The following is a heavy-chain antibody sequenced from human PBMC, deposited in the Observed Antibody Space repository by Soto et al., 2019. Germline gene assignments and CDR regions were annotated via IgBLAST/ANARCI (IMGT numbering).Heavy chain of an antibody. Sequence: EVQLVESGGGLVQPGGSLRLSCAASGFAFSRYDMHWVRQVTGKGLEWVSAIGTVGDTYSPASVKGRFTISRENAKNSLYLQMNSLRAGDTAVYYCVRGGGSSGYDSETGYYYYGMDVWGQGTTVTVSS. CDR1: GFAFSRYD. V-gene: IGHV3-13*04. CDR2: IGTVGDT. J-gene: IGHJ6*02. D-gene: IGHD5-12*01. CDR3: VRGGGSSGYDSETGYYYYGMDV.